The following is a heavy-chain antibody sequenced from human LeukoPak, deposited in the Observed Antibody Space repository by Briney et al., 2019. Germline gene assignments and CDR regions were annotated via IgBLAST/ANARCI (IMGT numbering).Heavy chain of an antibody. CDR2: ISYDGSSK. CDR3: AQNGQSGFSFDP. D-gene: IGHD2-8*01. CDR1: GFTFSSYG. V-gene: IGHV3-30*18. Sequence: PGGSLRLSCAASGFTFSSYGMHWVRQAPGKGLEWVAVISYDGSSKYYADSVKGRFTISRDNSKNTLYLQMNSLRAEDTAVYYCAQNGQSGFSFDPWGQGTLVTVSS. J-gene: IGHJ5*02.